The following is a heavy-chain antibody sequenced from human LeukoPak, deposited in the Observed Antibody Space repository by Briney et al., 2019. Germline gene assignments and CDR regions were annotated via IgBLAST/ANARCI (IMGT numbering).Heavy chain of an antibody. Sequence: GSLRLSCAASGFTFGSYSMTWIRQPPGKGLEWIGSIYYSGSTYYNPSLKSRVTISVDTSKNQFSLKLSSVTAADTAVYYCARDSSGYSYGYYGYWGQGTLVTVSS. V-gene: IGHV4-39*07. J-gene: IGHJ4*02. CDR1: GFTFGSYS. CDR3: ARDSSGYSYGYYGY. D-gene: IGHD5-18*01. CDR2: IYYSGST.